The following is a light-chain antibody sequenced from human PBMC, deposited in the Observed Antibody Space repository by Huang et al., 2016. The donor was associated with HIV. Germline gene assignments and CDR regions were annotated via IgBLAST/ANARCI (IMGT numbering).Light chain of an antibody. Sequence: DIQMTQSPASVSASVGDRVTITCRASQNIINWLAWYQLKPGNAPKLLISATSTLQSGVPSRFSGSGSGTDFTLTVSSLQLEDFATYYCQQVYSFPLTFGGGTKVEI. CDR3: QQVYSFPLT. V-gene: IGKV1D-12*01. CDR2: ATS. CDR1: QNIINW. J-gene: IGKJ4*01.